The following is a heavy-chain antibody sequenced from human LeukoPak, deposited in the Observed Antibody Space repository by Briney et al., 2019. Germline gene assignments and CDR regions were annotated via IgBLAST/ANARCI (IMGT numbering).Heavy chain of an antibody. Sequence: PGGSLRLSCAASGFTFSHYWMSWVRQAPGKGLEWVANIKRDGREKYYVDSVKGRFTISRDNAKNSLYLQMNSLRAEDTAVYYCARHVRVVGATTSYTFFDYWGQGTLVTVSS. D-gene: IGHD1-26*01. V-gene: IGHV3-7*01. CDR2: IKRDGREK. J-gene: IGHJ4*02. CDR1: GFTFSHYW. CDR3: ARHVRVVGATTSYTFFDY.